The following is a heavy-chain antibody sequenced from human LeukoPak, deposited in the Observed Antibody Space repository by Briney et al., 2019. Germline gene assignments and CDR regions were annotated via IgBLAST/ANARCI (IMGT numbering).Heavy chain of an antibody. Sequence: PGRSLRLSCAASGFTFSSYSMHWVRQAPGKGLEWVGVISYDGHNKYYADYVQGRFTISRDNSKNTVYLQMNSLRPDDTAAYYCAREGGRPWGQGTMVTVSS. CDR2: ISYDGHNK. D-gene: IGHD3-16*01. V-gene: IGHV3-30*04. CDR1: GFTFSSYS. CDR3: AREGGRP. J-gene: IGHJ3*01.